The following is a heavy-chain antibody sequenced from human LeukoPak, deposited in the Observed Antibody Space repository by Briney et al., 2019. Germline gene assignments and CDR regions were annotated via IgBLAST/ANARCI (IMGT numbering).Heavy chain of an antibody. Sequence: SETLSLTCTVSGGSISSSSYYWGWIRQPPGKGLEWIGSIYYSGSTYYNPSLKSRVTISVDTSKNQFSLKLSSVTAADTAVYYCARNRYYGSGRPAFDYWGQGTLVTVSS. V-gene: IGHV4-39*01. CDR1: GGSISSSSYY. D-gene: IGHD3-10*01. J-gene: IGHJ4*02. CDR3: ARNRYYGSGRPAFDY. CDR2: IYYSGST.